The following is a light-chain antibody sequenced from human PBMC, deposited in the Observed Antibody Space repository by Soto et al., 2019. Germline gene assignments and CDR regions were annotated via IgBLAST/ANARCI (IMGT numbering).Light chain of an antibody. CDR1: QGIGNY. V-gene: IGKV1-27*01. CDR3: QRYNSAPWT. J-gene: IGKJ1*01. CDR2: SAS. Sequence: DIQMTQSPSSLSASVGDRVTITCRASQGIGNYLARYQQKPGKVPKLLIYSASSLQSGVPPRFSASGSGTDFTLTISSLQPEDYATYYCQRYNSAPWTFGQGTKVEVK.